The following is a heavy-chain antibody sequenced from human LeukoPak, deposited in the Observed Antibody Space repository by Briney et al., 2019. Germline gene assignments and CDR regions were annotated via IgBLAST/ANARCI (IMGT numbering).Heavy chain of an antibody. CDR3: ASAYYYDGSGAFDY. J-gene: IGHJ4*02. CDR2: IYHSGST. V-gene: IGHV4-30-2*01. Sequence: SQTLSLTCAVSGGSISSGGYSWSWIRQPPGKGLEWIGYIYHSGSTYYNPSLKSRVPISVDRSKNQFSLKLSSVTAADTAVYYCASAYYYDGSGAFDYWGQGTLVTVSS. CDR1: GGSISSGGYS. D-gene: IGHD3-22*01.